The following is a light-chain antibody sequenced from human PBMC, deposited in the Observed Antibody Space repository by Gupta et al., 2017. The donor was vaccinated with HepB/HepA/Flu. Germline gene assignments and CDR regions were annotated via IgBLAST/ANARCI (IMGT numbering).Light chain of an antibody. CDR1: SIGTKS. Sequence: YVLTQPPSVSVGPGKTATITCEGNSIGTKSVHWYQQKPGQAPVLVVYDDSDRPSGIPERFSGSNSGNTATLTISGVEAGDEADYYCKVWDSRSEGVFGGGTKVTVL. CDR2: DDS. J-gene: IGLJ3*02. V-gene: IGLV3-21*03. CDR3: KVWDSRSEGV.